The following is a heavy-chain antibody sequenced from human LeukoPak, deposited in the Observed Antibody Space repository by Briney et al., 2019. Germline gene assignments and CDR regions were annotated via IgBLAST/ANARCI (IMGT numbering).Heavy chain of an antibody. D-gene: IGHD1-26*01. CDR3: AKSRGSYWVPEFDY. Sequence: PGVSLRLSCAASGFTVSSNYMSWVRQAPGKVLEWVSVIYSGGSTYYADSVKGRFTISRDNSKNTLYLQMNSLRAEDTAIYYCAKSRGSYWVPEFDYWGQGTLVTVSS. J-gene: IGHJ4*02. V-gene: IGHV3-53*01. CDR2: IYSGGST. CDR1: GFTVSSNY.